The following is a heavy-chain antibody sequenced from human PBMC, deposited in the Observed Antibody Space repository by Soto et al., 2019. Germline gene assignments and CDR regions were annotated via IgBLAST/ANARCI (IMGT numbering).Heavy chain of an antibody. J-gene: IGHJ4*02. CDR2: ISGDASST. CDR3: ARGIGYSAQDY. Sequence: HPGGSLRLSCAASGFTFSDYWMHWVRQVPGKGLVWVSRISGDASSTSYADSVKGRFTISRDNAKNTLYVQMNSLRAEDTAVYYCARGIGYSAQDYWGQGTPVTVSS. CDR1: GFTFSDYW. V-gene: IGHV3-74*01. D-gene: IGHD1-1*01.